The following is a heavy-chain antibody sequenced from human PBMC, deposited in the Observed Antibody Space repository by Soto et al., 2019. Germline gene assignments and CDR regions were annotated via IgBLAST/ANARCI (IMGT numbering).Heavy chain of an antibody. V-gene: IGHV4-30-4*01. J-gene: IGHJ5*02. Sequence: SETLSLTCTVSGGSISSGGYYWSWIRQPPGKGLEWIGYIYYSGSTYYNPSLKSRVTISVDTSKNQFSLKLSSVTAADTAVYYCAREGYCSGGSCNDPWGQGTLVTVSS. CDR3: AREGYCSGGSCNDP. CDR1: GGSISSGGYY. CDR2: IYYSGST. D-gene: IGHD2-15*01.